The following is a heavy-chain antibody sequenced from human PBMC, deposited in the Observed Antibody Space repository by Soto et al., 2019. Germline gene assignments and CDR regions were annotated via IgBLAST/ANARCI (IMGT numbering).Heavy chain of an antibody. Sequence: QVQLQQWGAGLLKPSETLSLTCAVYGGSISGHYWNWIRQPPGKGLEWIGEINHSGRTNYNPSLKSRVTISVDTSKNQFSLHLGSVSAADTAVYYCARGNIAAALVYWGQGTLVTVSS. D-gene: IGHD6-13*01. J-gene: IGHJ4*02. CDR1: GGSISGHY. CDR3: ARGNIAAALVY. CDR2: INHSGRT. V-gene: IGHV4-34*01.